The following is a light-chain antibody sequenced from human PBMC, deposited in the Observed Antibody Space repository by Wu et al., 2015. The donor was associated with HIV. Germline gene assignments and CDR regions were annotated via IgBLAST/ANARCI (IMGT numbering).Light chain of an antibody. V-gene: IGKV3-20*01. CDR3: QQYGSSQWT. Sequence: DIVLTQSPGTLSLSPGERATLSCRASQTVASDYLAWYQQRPGQSPKLLIYGASSRPTGIPDRFSGSGSGTEFTLTISRLEPEDFAVYYCQQYGSSQWTFGQGTKVEIK. CDR1: QTVASDY. CDR2: GAS. J-gene: IGKJ1*01.